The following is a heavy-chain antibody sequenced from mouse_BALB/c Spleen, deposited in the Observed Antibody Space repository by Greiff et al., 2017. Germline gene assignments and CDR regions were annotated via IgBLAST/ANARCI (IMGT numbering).Heavy chain of an antibody. V-gene: IGHV6-6*02. CDR2: IRLKSNNYAT. J-gene: IGHJ2*01. CDR1: GFTFSNYW. Sequence: EVHLVESGGGLVQPGGSMKLSCIASGFTFSNYWMNWVRQSPERGLEWVAEIRLKSNNYATHYAESVKGRFTISRDDSKSSVYLQMNNLRAEDSGIYYCTRPGYWGQGTTLTVSS. CDR3: TRPGY.